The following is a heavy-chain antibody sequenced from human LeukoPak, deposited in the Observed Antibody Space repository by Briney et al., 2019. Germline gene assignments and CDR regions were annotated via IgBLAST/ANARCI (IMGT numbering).Heavy chain of an antibody. D-gene: IGHD5-18*01. Sequence: GASVKVSCKVSGYTLTELSMHWVRQAPGKGLEWMGGFDPEDGETIYAQKFQGRVTMTEDTSTDTAYMELSSLRSEDTDVYDCATQRNTAMVGTFDYWGQGTLVTVSS. CDR1: GYTLTELS. J-gene: IGHJ4*02. CDR3: ATQRNTAMVGTFDY. V-gene: IGHV1-24*01. CDR2: FDPEDGET.